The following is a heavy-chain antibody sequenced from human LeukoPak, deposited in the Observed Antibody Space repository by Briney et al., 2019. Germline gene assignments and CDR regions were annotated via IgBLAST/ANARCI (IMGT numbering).Heavy chain of an antibody. CDR1: GYTFTGYY. J-gene: IGHJ6*03. CDR3: ARGRYNYYYYMDV. Sequence: ASVNVSCKASGYTFTGYYMHWVRQAPGQGLEWMGWINPNSGGTNYAQKFQGRVTMTRDTSISTAYMELSRLRSDDTAGYYCARGRYNYYYYMDVWGKGTTVTISS. V-gene: IGHV1-2*02. CDR2: INPNSGGT.